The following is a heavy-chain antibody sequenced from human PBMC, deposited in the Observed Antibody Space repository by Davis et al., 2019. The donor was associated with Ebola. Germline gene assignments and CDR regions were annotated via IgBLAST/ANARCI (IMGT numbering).Heavy chain of an antibody. CDR1: GFVFSSYV. J-gene: IGHJ3*01. V-gene: IGHV3-23*01. CDR3: AKDNRNIWSEV. D-gene: IGHD2/OR15-2a*01. CDR2: LGTSADT. Sequence: PGGSLRLSCAASGFVFSSYVMSWVRRAPGKGLEWVSTLGTSADTYYADSVKGRFTISRDNSKNPLYLQMNGLRVEDTAIYYCAKDNRNIWSEVWGQGTMVTVSS.